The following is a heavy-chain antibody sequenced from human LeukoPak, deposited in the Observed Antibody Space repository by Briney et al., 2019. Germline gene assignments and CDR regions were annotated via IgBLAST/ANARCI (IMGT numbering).Heavy chain of an antibody. J-gene: IGHJ5*02. CDR2: IIPIFGTA. Sequence: ASVKVSCKASGGTFSSYAISWVRQAPGQGLEWMGGIIPIFGTANYAQKLQGRVTITTDESTSTAYMELSSLRSEDTAVYYCARAGDSSSPFNWFDPWGQGTLVTVSS. V-gene: IGHV1-69*05. CDR3: ARAGDSSSPFNWFDP. D-gene: IGHD6-13*01. CDR1: GGTFSSYA.